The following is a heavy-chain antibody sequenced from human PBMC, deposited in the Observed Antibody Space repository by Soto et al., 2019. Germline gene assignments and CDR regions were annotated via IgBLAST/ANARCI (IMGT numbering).Heavy chain of an antibody. CDR3: ARDLAMVRGIYGYYFDY. D-gene: IGHD3-10*01. V-gene: IGHV3-33*01. CDR1: GFTFSSYG. J-gene: IGHJ4*02. Sequence: QVQLVESGGGVVQPGRSLRLSCAASGFTFSSYGMHWVRQAPGKGLEWVAVIWYDGSNKYYADSVKGRFTISGDNSKNTLYLQMNSLRAEDTAVYYCARDLAMVRGIYGYYFDYWGQGTLVTVSS. CDR2: IWYDGSNK.